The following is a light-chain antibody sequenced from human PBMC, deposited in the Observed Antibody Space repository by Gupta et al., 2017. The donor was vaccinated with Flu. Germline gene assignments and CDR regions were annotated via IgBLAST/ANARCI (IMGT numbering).Light chain of an antibody. V-gene: IGKV1-5*03. CDR2: KAS. CDR1: QTIDGW. J-gene: IGKJ1*01. CDR3: QQYRSSPWT. Sequence: DIQLTQSPSTLSASVGDRVTITCRASQTIDGWLAWYQKKPGRAPKSLIYKASSLETGVPSRFSGSGSGTEFSLTISSLQPDDFATYYCQQYRSSPWTFGQGTKVEIK.